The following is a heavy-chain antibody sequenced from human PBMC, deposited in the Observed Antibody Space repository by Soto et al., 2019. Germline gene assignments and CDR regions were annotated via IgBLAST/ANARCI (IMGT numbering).Heavy chain of an antibody. J-gene: IGHJ4*02. D-gene: IGHD3-10*01. V-gene: IGHV3-7*04. CDR2: IKEDGSER. CDR3: ARATGADKEDY. CDR1: GFTFSNAW. Sequence: PGGSLRLSCAASGFTFSNAWMNWVRQAPGKGLEWVANIKEDGSERYYVDSVKGRFTISRDNAKNSLYLQINSRRAEDTAVYYCARATGADKEDYWGQGTLVTVS.